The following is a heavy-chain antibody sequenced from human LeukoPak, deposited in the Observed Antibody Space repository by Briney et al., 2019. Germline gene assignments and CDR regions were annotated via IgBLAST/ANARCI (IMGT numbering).Heavy chain of an antibody. V-gene: IGHV1-2*02. J-gene: IGHJ5*02. D-gene: IGHD6-19*01. CDR2: INPNSGGT. Sequence: ASVKVSCKASGYTFTGYYMHWVRQAPAQGLEWMGWINPNSGGTNYAQKFQGRVTMTRDTSISTAYMELSRLRSDDTAVYYCARARIAVAGTPWFDPWGQGTLVTVSS. CDR1: GYTFTGYY. CDR3: ARARIAVAGTPWFDP.